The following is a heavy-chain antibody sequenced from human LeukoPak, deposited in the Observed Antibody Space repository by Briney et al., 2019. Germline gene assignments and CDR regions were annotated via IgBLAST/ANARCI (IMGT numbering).Heavy chain of an antibody. CDR1: GYTFTGYY. CDR2: INPNSGGT. Sequence: ASVKVSCKASGYTFTGYYMHWVRQAPGQGLEWMGWINPNSGGTNYAQKFQGWVTMTRDTSISTAYMELSRLRSDDTAVYYCARVPKAGPPPGYYGMDVWGQGTTVTVSS. CDR3: ARVPKAGPPPGYYGMDV. D-gene: IGHD6-19*01. V-gene: IGHV1-2*04. J-gene: IGHJ6*02.